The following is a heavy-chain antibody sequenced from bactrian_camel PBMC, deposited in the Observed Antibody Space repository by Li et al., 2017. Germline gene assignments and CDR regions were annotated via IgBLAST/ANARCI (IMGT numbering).Heavy chain of an antibody. D-gene: IGHD6*01. CDR3: SMQCMIRGRRGNY. V-gene: IGHV3S53*01. Sequence: HVQLVESGGGSVQAGGSLRLSCTTSEWTKGGIFRRWYRQVPGKEREFVSGIDDVGGLTYAESAKGRFTISQDNELGKRALYLQMNSLKLEDAGTYYCSMQCMIRGRRGNYWGQGTQVTVS. J-gene: IGHJ4*01. CDR2: IDDVGGL. CDR1: EWTKGGIF.